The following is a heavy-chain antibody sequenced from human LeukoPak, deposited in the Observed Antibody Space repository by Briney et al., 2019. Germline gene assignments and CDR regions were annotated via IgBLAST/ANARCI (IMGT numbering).Heavy chain of an antibody. Sequence: SETLSLTCTVSGVSISSWYWSWIRQPPGKGLEWIGYIYYSGSTNYNPSLESRVTISVDTSKNQFSLKLSSATAADTAMYYCARLPYSSGWYVYWGQGTLVTVSS. CDR3: ARLPYSSGWYVY. J-gene: IGHJ4*02. CDR1: GVSISSWY. D-gene: IGHD6-19*01. CDR2: IYYSGST. V-gene: IGHV4-59*01.